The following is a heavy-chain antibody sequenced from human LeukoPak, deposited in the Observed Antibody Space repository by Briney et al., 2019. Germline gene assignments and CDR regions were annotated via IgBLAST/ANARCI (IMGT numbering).Heavy chain of an antibody. D-gene: IGHD3-22*01. CDR2: IYWNDDK. CDR1: GFSLSTGGVG. J-gene: IGHJ4*02. CDR3: AHSPNYYDKPYYFDY. V-gene: IGHV2-5*01. Sequence: SGPTLLDPTPPLTLTRTFSGFSLSTGGVGVGWIRQPPGKALEGLALIYWNDDKRYSPSLKSRLTITRDTSKNQVVLTMTNMDPVDTATYYCAHSPNYYDKPYYFDYWGQGTLVTVSS.